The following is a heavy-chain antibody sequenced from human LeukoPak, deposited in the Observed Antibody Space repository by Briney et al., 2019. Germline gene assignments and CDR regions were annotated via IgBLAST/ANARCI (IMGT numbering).Heavy chain of an antibody. CDR1: GFTFSAYS. Sequence: GGSLRLSCAASGFTFSAYSINWVRQAPGRGLEWVSSISSSGTYIYYADSVKGRFTISRDNAKNTLYLQMNSLRAEDTAVYYCARGEGLFDYWGQGTLVTVSS. CDR3: ARGEGLFDY. V-gene: IGHV3-21*04. CDR2: ISSSGTYI. J-gene: IGHJ4*02.